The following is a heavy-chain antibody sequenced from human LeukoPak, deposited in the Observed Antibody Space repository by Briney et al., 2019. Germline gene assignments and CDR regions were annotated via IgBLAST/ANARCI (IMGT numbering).Heavy chain of an antibody. Sequence: ASVKXXXXXXXXTFTSYYXXXVGQAPGQGLDWIGRINPKSGGTNYAQKFQGRVTMTRDTSISTAYMELSRLRSDDTAVYYCARDGELPDYWGQGTLVTVSS. D-gene: IGHD1-26*01. CDR3: ARDGELPDY. CDR2: INPKSGGT. V-gene: IGHV1-2*06. CDR1: XXTFTSYY. J-gene: IGHJ4*02.